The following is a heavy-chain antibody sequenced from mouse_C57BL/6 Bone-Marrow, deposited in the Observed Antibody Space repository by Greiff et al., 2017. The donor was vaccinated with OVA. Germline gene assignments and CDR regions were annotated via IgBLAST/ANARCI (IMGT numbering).Heavy chain of an antibody. Sequence: QVQLQQSGPGLVQPSQSLSITCTASGFSLTSYGVHWVRQPPGKGLEWLGLIWSGGCTDYYAAFISCLCISKDHSKSQVFLKMNSLQADDTAIYYCAKTGFITTVVATLDWYFDVWGTGTTVTVSS. V-gene: IGHV2-4*01. CDR1: GFSLTSYG. D-gene: IGHD1-1*01. CDR2: IWSGGCT. CDR3: AKTGFITTVVATLDWYFDV. J-gene: IGHJ1*03.